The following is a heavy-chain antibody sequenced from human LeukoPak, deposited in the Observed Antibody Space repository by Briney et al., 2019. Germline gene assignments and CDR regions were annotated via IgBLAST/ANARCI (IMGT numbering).Heavy chain of an antibody. CDR3: ARETDNYDFWSGPIDY. D-gene: IGHD3-3*01. Sequence: PSETLSLTCTASGGSISSGSYDWSWIRQPAGKGLDWIGRIYTSGSTNCNPSLKRPFIITVHTSKNQFCLKLSSLTAAARAAYYCARETDNYDFWSGPIDYWGQGTLVTVSS. CDR1: GGSISSGSYD. V-gene: IGHV4-61*02. CDR2: IYTSGST. J-gene: IGHJ4*02.